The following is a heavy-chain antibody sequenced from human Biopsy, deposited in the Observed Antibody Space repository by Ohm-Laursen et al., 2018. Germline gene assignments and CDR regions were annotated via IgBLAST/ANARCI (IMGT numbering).Heavy chain of an antibody. CDR3: VRSNYHYYGFDV. CDR1: GGSISRDY. CDR2: TYYSGST. V-gene: IGHV4-59*01. J-gene: IGHJ6*02. Sequence: TLSLTCTVSGGSISRDYWAWIRQPPGKGLQWIGYTYYSGSTNYNPSLDSRVTIAVDTSKNQFSLRSTSVTAADTAVYYCVRSNYHYYGFDVWGQGTTVTVSS.